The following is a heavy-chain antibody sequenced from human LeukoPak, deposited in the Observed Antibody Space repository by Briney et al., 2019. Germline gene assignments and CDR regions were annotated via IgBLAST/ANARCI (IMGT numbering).Heavy chain of an antibody. CDR1: GGPISSFY. CDR3: AREYCRTTICYPSGGFYDS. Sequence: SETLSLTCTVSGGPISSFYGSWIRQSAGKSLEYIGRIYSSGSTNYNPSFEGRGTISVDTTKNQFSLRLMSVTAADTAVYYCAREYCRTTICYPSGGFYDSWGQGTLVTVSS. V-gene: IGHV4-4*07. CDR2: IYSSGST. J-gene: IGHJ4*02. D-gene: IGHD2-2*01.